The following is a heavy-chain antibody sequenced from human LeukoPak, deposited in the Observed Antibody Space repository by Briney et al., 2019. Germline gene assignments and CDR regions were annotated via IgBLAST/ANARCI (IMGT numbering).Heavy chain of an antibody. V-gene: IGHV3-30-3*01. CDR3: AREGEEGFPSAFDI. CDR1: GFTFSCCA. J-gene: IGHJ3*02. Sequence: PGRSLRLSCAASGFTFSCCAMYWVRQAPGKGLEWVAVISYDGSNKYYADSVKGRFTISRDNSKNTLYLQMNSLRAEDTAVYYCAREGEEGFPSAFDIWGQGTMVTVSS. CDR2: ISYDGSNK. D-gene: IGHD3-16*01.